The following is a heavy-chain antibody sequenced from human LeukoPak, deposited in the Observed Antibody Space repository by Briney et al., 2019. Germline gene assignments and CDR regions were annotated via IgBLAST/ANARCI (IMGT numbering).Heavy chain of an antibody. Sequence: GGSLRLSCAASGFTFSSYEMNWVRQAPGKGLEWVSYISSSGSTIYYADSVKGRFTISRDNAKNSLYLQMNSLRAEDTAVYYCARPTRYSSGTLFGYWGQGTLVTVSS. CDR3: ARPTRYSSGTLFGY. J-gene: IGHJ4*02. V-gene: IGHV3-48*03. CDR1: GFTFSSYE. D-gene: IGHD6-19*01. CDR2: ISSSGSTI.